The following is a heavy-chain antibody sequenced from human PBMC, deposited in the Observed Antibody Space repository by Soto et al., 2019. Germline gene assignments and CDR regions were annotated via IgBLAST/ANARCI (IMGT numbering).Heavy chain of an antibody. CDR2: IDTSGGLI. J-gene: IGHJ4*02. CDR3: ARSGYSSGLLDY. D-gene: IGHD6-19*01. Sequence: PGGSLRLSCAASGFTSSTYEMNWVRQAPGKGLEWVSYIDTSGGLIYNADSVKGRFTISRDNAKNSLYLQMNSLRAEDTAVYYCARSGYSSGLLDYWSQGSLVTVSS. V-gene: IGHV3-48*03. CDR1: GFTSSTYE.